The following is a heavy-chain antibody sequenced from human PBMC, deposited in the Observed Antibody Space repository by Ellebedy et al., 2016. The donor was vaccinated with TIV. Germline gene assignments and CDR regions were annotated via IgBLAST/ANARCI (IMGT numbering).Heavy chain of an antibody. D-gene: IGHD3-22*01. CDR3: IRQYYDASGYSIGY. V-gene: IGHV5-51*01. CDR1: GYSFTSYW. Sequence: GESLKISCKGSGYSFTSYWIGWVRQMPGKGLEWMVIIAPGNFDTRYSPSFQGQVTISVDKSISTAYLQWSSLKASDTAMYYCIRQYYDASGYSIGYWGQGTLVTVSS. J-gene: IGHJ4*02. CDR2: IAPGNFDT.